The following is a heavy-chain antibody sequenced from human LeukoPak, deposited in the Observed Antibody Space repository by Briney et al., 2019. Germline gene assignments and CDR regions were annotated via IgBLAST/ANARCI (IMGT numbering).Heavy chain of an antibody. CDR3: AREITLANLRAFDI. CDR2: LYSAGST. D-gene: IGHD5-24*01. V-gene: IGHV3-53*01. CDR1: EFSVKYNY. Sequence: GGSLRLSCAASEFSVKYNYMTWARQAPGKGLEWVSLLYSAGSTNYADSVKGRFTISRDDSKNTVYLQMNSLRAEDTAVYYCAREITLANLRAFDIWGQGTMVTVSS. J-gene: IGHJ3*02.